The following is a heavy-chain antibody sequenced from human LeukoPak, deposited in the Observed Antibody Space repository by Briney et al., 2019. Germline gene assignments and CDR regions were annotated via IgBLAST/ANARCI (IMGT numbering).Heavy chain of an antibody. D-gene: IGHD2/OR15-2a*01. J-gene: IGHJ6*02. CDR3: AKGGSTNFYYGDV. CDR2: IYDSGST. V-gene: IGHV4-59*01. CDR1: GGSISSYY. Sequence: KPSETLSLTCTVSGGSISSYYWSWIRQPPGKGLEWIGDIYDSGSTRYNTSLESRVTISVDTSKNQFSLKLSSVTAADTAVYYCAKGGSTNFYYGDVWGQGTTVTVSS.